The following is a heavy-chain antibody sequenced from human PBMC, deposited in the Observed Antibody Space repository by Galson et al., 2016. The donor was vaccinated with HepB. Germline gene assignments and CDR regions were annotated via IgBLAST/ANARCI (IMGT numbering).Heavy chain of an antibody. CDR2: ISGSGGST. V-gene: IGHV3-23*01. CDR1: GFTFSSYA. CDR3: LRGAGGYAPHFDY. Sequence: SLRLSCAPSGFTFSSYAMSCVRQAPGKALEWVSAISGSGGSTYSADSVKGRFTISRAHAYNSLYFQMNSLRVEDAAVYYCLRGAGGYAPHFDYWGQGTLVTVSS. D-gene: IGHD5-12*01. J-gene: IGHJ4*02.